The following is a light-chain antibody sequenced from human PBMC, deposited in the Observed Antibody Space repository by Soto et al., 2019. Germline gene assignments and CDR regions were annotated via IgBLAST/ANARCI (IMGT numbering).Light chain of an antibody. CDR3: HQYGSSPWT. CDR1: QSVSSSY. CDR2: GAS. V-gene: IGKV3-20*01. Sequence: EIVLTQSPGTLSLSPGERATLSCRASQSVSSSYLAWYKQKPGQAPRLLIYGASSRATGIPDRFSGSGSGTDFTLTISRLEPEDFAVYYCHQYGSSPWTFGQGTKVEIK. J-gene: IGKJ1*01.